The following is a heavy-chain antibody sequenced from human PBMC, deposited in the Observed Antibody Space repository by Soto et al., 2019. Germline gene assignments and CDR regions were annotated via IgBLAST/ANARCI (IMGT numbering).Heavy chain of an antibody. CDR2: ISSSGSTI. V-gene: IGHV3-11*01. Sequence: GGSLRLSCAASGFTFSDYYMSRIRQAPGKGLEWVSYISSSGSTIYYADSVKGRFTISRDNAKNSLYLQMNSLRAEDTAVYYCARDGVNGDYARRYGMDVWGQGTTVTVSS. D-gene: IGHD7-27*01. CDR1: GFTFSDYY. CDR3: ARDGVNGDYARRYGMDV. J-gene: IGHJ6*02.